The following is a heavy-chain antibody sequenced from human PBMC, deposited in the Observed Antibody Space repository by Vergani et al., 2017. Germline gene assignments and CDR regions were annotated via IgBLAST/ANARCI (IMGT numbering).Heavy chain of an antibody. CDR3: AKSVGYGDYVGWFDP. V-gene: IGHV3-43*01. CDR2: ISLDGGST. J-gene: IGHJ5*02. Sequence: EVQLVESGGVVVQPGGSLRLSCAASGFTFDDYTMHWVRQAPGKGLEWVSLISLDGGSTYYADSVKGRFTISRDNSKNSLYLQMNSLRAEDTAVYYCAKSVGYGDYVGWFDPWGQGTLVTVSS. CDR1: GFTFDDYT. D-gene: IGHD4-17*01.